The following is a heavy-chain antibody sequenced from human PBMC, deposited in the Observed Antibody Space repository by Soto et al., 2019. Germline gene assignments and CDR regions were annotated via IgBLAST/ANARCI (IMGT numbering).Heavy chain of an antibody. CDR1: GFTFSSYS. Sequence: EVQLLESGGGLVQPGGSLRLSCAASGFTFSSYSMSWGRQAAGKGLEWVSGFRSSGDGGTTYYADSGKGRFTISRDNSKNTLFLQMNSLRAEDTAIYYCAKKVNSGPGSQYFDYWGQGTLVTVSS. D-gene: IGHD3-10*01. CDR3: AKKVNSGPGSQYFDY. J-gene: IGHJ4*02. CDR2: FRSSGDGGTT. V-gene: IGHV3-23*01.